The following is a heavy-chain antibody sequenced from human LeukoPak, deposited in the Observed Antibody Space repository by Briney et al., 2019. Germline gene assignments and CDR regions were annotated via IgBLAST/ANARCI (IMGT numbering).Heavy chain of an antibody. D-gene: IGHD7-27*01. V-gene: IGHV4-59*08. Sequence: PSETLSLTCTVSAGPITTDYWNWLRQPPGKGLEWIGYFHYSRGTNYNPSLKSRVTISADMSKKQFSLRLTSVTAADTAVYYCARRPWGGMAVWGQGTTVTVSS. CDR3: ARRPWGGMAV. CDR1: AGPITTDY. CDR2: FHYSRGT. J-gene: IGHJ6*02.